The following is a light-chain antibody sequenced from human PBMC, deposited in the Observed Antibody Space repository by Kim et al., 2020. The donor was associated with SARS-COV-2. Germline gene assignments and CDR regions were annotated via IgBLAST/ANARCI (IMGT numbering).Light chain of an antibody. CDR2: DAS. V-gene: IGKV3-11*01. CDR3: QQRSDWPLT. CDR1: QRVTTS. Sequence: LPPREPATLSCRASQRVTTSLPWFQPKPAQAPSPPFYDASNRATGIPARFMGGGSGTDFTLTIGSLESEDFAVYYCQQRSDWPLTFGGGTKVYIK. J-gene: IGKJ4*01.